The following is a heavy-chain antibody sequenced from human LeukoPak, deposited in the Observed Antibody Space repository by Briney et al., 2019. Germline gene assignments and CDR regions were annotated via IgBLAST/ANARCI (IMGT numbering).Heavy chain of an antibody. V-gene: IGHV3-23*01. J-gene: IGHJ4*02. CDR1: GFTFSSYA. Sequence: SMRLAWAAAGFTFSSYAMSWVRQAAGKGLEWVSPISGSGSSTYYADSVKGRFTISRDNSTNTLYLQMNSLRAEDTAVYYREKGVAVLSLQYFGYGGQGTLVTVSS. D-gene: IGHD3-16*01. CDR2: ISGSGSST. CDR3: EKGVAVLSLQYFGY.